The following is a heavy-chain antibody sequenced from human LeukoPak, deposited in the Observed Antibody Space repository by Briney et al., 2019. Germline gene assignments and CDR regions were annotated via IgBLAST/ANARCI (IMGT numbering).Heavy chain of an antibody. CDR1: GFTFTSYA. J-gene: IGHJ4*02. D-gene: IGHD1-26*01. CDR2: ISGNGGST. Sequence: GGSLRLSCSGSGFTFTSYAMHWVRQAPGKGLEYVSSISGNGGSTYCADSVNGRFTISRDNSKNQVYLQMSSLRDDDTAFYYCVKGGLYSGDYYGHWGQGTLVTVSS. V-gene: IGHV3-64D*06. CDR3: VKGGLYSGDYYGH.